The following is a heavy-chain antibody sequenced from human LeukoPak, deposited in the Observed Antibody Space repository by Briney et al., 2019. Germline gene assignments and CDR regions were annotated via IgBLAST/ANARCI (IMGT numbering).Heavy chain of an antibody. J-gene: IGHJ4*02. D-gene: IGHD2-2*02. CDR1: GFTFSSYW. Sequence: PGGSLRLSCAASGFTFSSYWMSWVRQAPGKGLEWVANIKQDGSEKYYVDSVEGRFTISRDNAKNSLYLQMNSLRAEDTAVYYCARDAEVVPAAIDYFDYWGQGTLATVSS. CDR2: IKQDGSEK. CDR3: ARDAEVVPAAIDYFDY. V-gene: IGHV3-7*01.